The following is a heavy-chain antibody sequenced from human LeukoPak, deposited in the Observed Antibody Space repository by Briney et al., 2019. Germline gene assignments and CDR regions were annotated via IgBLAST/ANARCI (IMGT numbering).Heavy chain of an antibody. J-gene: IGHJ6*03. CDR2: IYTSGST. CDR1: GGSISSYY. Sequence: SETLSLTCTVSGGSISSYYWSWIRQPAGKGLEWIGRIYTSGSTNYNPSLKSRVTMSVDTSKNQFSLKLSSVTAADTAVYYCARGGGDFWSGYFSDYYMDVWGKGTTVIVSS. V-gene: IGHV4-4*07. CDR3: ARGGGDFWSGYFSDYYMDV. D-gene: IGHD3-3*01.